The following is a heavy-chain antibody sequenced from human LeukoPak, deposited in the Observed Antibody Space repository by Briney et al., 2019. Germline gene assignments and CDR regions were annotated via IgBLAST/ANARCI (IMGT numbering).Heavy chain of an antibody. CDR2: IHYSGST. V-gene: IGHV4-59*12. CDR3: ARSVALRWGGFDY. Sequence: SETLSLTCTVSGGSISSYYWSWIRQPPGKGLDWIGYIHYSGSTDYNPSLKSRVTISVDTSKNQFSLKLSSVTAADTAVYYCARSVALRWGGFDYWGQGTLVTVSS. J-gene: IGHJ4*02. CDR1: GGSISSYY. D-gene: IGHD4-23*01.